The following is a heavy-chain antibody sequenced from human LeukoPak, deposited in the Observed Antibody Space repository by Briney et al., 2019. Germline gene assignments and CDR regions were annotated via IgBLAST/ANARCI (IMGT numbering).Heavy chain of an antibody. CDR1: GGSISSYY. V-gene: IGHV4-59*01. Sequence: PSETLSLTCTVSGGSISSYYWSWIRQPPGKGLEWIGYIYYSGSTNYNPSLKSRVTISVDTSKNQFSLKLSSVTAADTAVYYCARDLLPSSRLYCSSTSCYDQSGVWGQGTLVTVSS. CDR2: IYYSGST. J-gene: IGHJ4*02. D-gene: IGHD2-2*01. CDR3: ARDLLPSSRLYCSSTSCYDQSGV.